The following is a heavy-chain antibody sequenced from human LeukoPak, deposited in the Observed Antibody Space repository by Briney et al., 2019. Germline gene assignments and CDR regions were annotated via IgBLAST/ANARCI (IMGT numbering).Heavy chain of an antibody. D-gene: IGHD3-10*01. CDR2: ITSGGST. J-gene: IGHJ4*02. Sequence: PGGSLRLSCAASGFTFSSYAMSWVRQAPGKGLEWVSIITSGGSTYYADSVKGRFTISRDNSKNTLYLQMNGLRAEDTAVYYCARGYYGSGSYYQMPSDFDYWGQGTLVTVSS. CDR3: ARGYYGSGSYYQMPSDFDY. V-gene: IGHV3-23*01. CDR1: GFTFSSYA.